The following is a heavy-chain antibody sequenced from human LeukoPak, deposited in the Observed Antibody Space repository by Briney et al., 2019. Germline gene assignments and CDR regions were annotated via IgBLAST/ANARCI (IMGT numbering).Heavy chain of an antibody. CDR2: IYYSGST. D-gene: IGHD1-26*01. CDR1: GGSISSSSYY. CDR3: ARHVRVGATPSYFDY. J-gene: IGHJ4*02. V-gene: IGHV4-39*01. Sequence: SETLSLTGTVSGGSISSSSYYWGWIRQPPGKGLEWIGSIYYSGSTYYNPSLKSRVTISVDTSKNQFSLKLSSVTAADTAVYYCARHVRVGATPSYFDYWGQGTLVTVSS.